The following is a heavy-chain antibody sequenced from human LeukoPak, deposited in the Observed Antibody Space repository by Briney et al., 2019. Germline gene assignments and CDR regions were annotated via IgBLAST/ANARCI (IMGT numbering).Heavy chain of an antibody. CDR1: GYTFTGYY. CDR2: ISAYNGNT. CDR3: ARVAPRTDYYDSSGYPLNFDY. Sequence: ASVKVSCKASGYTFTGYYMHWVRQAPGQGLEWMGWISAYNGNTNYAQKLQGRVTMTTDTSTSTAYMELRSLRSDDTAVYYCARVAPRTDYYDSSGYPLNFDYWGQGTLVTVSS. D-gene: IGHD3-22*01. V-gene: IGHV1-18*04. J-gene: IGHJ4*02.